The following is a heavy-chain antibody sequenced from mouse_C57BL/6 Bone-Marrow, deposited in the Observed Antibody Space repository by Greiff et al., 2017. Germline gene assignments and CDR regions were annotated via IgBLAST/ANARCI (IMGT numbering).Heavy chain of an antibody. D-gene: IGHD3-2*02. CDR3: AIGSSGLAWFAY. V-gene: IGHV1-69*01. J-gene: IGHJ3*01. CDR1: GYTFTSYW. Sequence: QVQLQQPGAELVMPGASVKLSCKASGYTFTSYWMHWVKQRPGQGLEWIGEIDPSDSYTNYNQKFKGKSTLTVDKSSSTAYMQLSSLTSEDSAVYYCAIGSSGLAWFAYWGQGTLGTVSA. CDR2: IDPSDSYT.